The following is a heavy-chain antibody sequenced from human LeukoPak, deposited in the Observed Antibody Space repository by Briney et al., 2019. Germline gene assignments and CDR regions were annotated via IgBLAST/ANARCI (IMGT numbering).Heavy chain of an antibody. CDR3: ARDRGYSGYDYYYYGMDV. CDR1: GYTLTSYG. V-gene: IGHV1-18*01. CDR2: ISAYNGNT. Sequence: GASVKVSCKASGYTLTSYGISWVRQAPGQGLEWMGWISAYNGNTNYAQKLQGRVTMTTDTSTSTAYMELRSLRSDDTAVYYCARDRGYSGYDYYYYGMDVWGQGTTVTVSS. J-gene: IGHJ6*02. D-gene: IGHD5-12*01.